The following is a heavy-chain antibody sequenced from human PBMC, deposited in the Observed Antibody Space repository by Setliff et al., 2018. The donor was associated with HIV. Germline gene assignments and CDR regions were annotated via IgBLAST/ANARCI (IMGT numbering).Heavy chain of an antibody. CDR2: ILPIFGAT. CDR1: GGTFSSYA. Sequence: VASVKVSCKASGGTFSSYAISWVRQAPGQGLEWMGGILPIFGATDYAQKFQGRLTLTAVQSENSVYMELSSLRSDDTAVYYCTNRGGSGTNVGNWFNPWGQGTLVTVSS. J-gene: IGHJ5*02. D-gene: IGHD3-10*01. V-gene: IGHV1-69*13. CDR3: TNRGGSGTNVGNWFNP.